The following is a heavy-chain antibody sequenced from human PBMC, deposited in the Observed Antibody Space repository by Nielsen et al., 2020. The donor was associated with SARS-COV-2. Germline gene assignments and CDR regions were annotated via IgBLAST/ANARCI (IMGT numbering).Heavy chain of an antibody. Sequence: ASVKVSCKASGYTFTDYYIHWVRQAPGQGLDWMGRINPYSGGTNYAQKFQGTVTMTRDASISTVYMELTSDDTAVYYGARARATIFGLVMSYGMDVWGQGTTVAVSS. D-gene: IGHD3/OR15-3a*01. V-gene: IGHV1-2*06. CDR1: GYTFTDYY. CDR3: ARARATIFGLVMSYGMDV. J-gene: IGHJ6*02. CDR2: INPYSGGT.